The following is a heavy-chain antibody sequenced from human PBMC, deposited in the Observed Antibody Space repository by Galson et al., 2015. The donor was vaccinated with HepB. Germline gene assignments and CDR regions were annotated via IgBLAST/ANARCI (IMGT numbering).Heavy chain of an antibody. CDR3: AREDSSGWYAYYYYYMDV. V-gene: IGHV1-3*01. D-gene: IGHD6-19*01. CDR2: INAGNGNT. Sequence: SVKVSCKASGYTFTSYAMHWVRQAPGQRLEWMGWINAGNGNTKYSQKFQGRVTITKDTSASTAYMELSSLRSEDTAVYYCAREDSSGWYAYYYYYMDVWGKGTTVTVSS. CDR1: GYTFTSYA. J-gene: IGHJ6*03.